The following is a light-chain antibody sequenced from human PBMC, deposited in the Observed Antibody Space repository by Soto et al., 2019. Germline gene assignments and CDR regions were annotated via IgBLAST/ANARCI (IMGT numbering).Light chain of an antibody. J-gene: IGKJ1*01. Sequence: ETVLTQSPGTLSLSPGERATLSCRASQSVSSSYLARYQQKPGQAPRLLIYDASSRATGIPDRFSGSGSGTDFTLTISRLEPEDFAVYYCQQYVRSPPSWTFGQGTKVEIK. CDR2: DAS. CDR3: QQYVRSPPSWT. CDR1: QSVSSSY. V-gene: IGKV3-20*01.